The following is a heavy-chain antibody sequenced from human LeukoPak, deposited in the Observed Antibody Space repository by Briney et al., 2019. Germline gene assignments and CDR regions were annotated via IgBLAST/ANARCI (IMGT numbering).Heavy chain of an antibody. CDR2: MKEDGSEE. CDR3: AKDQTMITFGGVIVPFDY. CDR1: GFTFSSFW. V-gene: IGHV3-7*01. D-gene: IGHD3-16*02. Sequence: GGSLRLACAASGFTFSSFWMSWIRQAPGKGLEWVAHMKEDGSEEYYMDSVKGRFTISRDNTKNTLYLQMNSLRAEDTAVYYCAKDQTMITFGGVIVPFDYWGQGTLVTVSS. J-gene: IGHJ4*02.